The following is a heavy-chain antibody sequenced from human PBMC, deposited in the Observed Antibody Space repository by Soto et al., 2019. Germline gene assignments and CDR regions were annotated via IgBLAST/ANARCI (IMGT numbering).Heavy chain of an antibody. CDR2: ISGSGGST. D-gene: IGHD1-1*01. J-gene: IGHJ4*02. CDR1: GFSFSTYS. V-gene: IGHV3-23*01. CDR3: AKSRSDSWNDAYVFDF. Sequence: EVQLLESGGGLVQPGGSLRLSCAASGFSFSTYSMSWVRQAPGKGLEWVSGISGSGGSTYYADSVKGRLTISRDNSDKTLYLRIHTRRAEDTAVYYCAKSRSDSWNDAYVFDFWGQGTLVTVSS.